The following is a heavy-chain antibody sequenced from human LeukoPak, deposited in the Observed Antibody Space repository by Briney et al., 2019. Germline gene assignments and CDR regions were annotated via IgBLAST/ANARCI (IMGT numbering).Heavy chain of an antibody. Sequence: PSETLSLTCTVSGGSISSYYWSWIRQPAGKGLEWIGRIYTSGSTNYNPSLKSRVTMSVDTSKNQFSLKLSSVIAADTAVYYCARAHYDILTGGAFDIWGQGTMVTVSS. J-gene: IGHJ3*02. CDR1: GGSISSYY. D-gene: IGHD3-9*01. CDR3: ARAHYDILTGGAFDI. CDR2: IYTSGST. V-gene: IGHV4-4*07.